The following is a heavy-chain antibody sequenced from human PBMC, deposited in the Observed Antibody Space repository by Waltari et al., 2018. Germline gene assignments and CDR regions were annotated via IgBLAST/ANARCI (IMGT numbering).Heavy chain of an antibody. Sequence: LLVQSGTEVMKPGASVKVSCKIPRDAIPEHYIHWGRQAPGQGLEWMGLINPNGGATNYAQTFRGTITVTWDTSIITSYMEISGLRSADTATYFCAREYCGGECRLFDYWGQGTRVIVSS. D-gene: IGHD2-21*01. CDR1: RDAIPEHY. CDR3: AREYCGGECRLFDY. V-gene: IGHV1-2*02. CDR2: INPNGGAT. J-gene: IGHJ4*02.